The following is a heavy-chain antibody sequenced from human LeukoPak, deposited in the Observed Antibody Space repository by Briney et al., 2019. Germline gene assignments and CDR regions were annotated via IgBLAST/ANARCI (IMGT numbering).Heavy chain of an antibody. CDR1: GYTFTSYD. V-gene: IGHV1-8*01. J-gene: IGHJ4*02. CDR2: MNPNSGNT. Sequence: ASVKVSCKASGYTFTSYDINWVRQATGQGLEWMGWMNPNSGNTGYAQKFQGRVTMTRDTSISTAYMELSRLRSDDTAVYYCARGGDSSSWFTSPDFWGQGTLVTVSS. CDR3: ARGGDSSSWFTSPDF. D-gene: IGHD6-13*01.